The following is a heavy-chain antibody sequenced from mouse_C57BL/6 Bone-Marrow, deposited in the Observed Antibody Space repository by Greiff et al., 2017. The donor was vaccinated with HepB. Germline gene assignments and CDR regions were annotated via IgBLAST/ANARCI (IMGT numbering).Heavy chain of an antibody. D-gene: IGHD2-1*01. CDR3: AREVGNYVLYYAMDY. J-gene: IGHJ4*01. CDR1: GYAFSSYW. CDR2: IYPGDGDT. V-gene: IGHV1-80*01. Sequence: QVQLQQSGAELVKPGASVKISCKASGYAFSSYWMNWVKQRPGKGLEWIGQIYPGDGDTNYNGKFKGKATLTADKSSSTAYMQLSSLTSEDSAVYFCAREVGNYVLYYAMDYWGQGTSVTVSS.